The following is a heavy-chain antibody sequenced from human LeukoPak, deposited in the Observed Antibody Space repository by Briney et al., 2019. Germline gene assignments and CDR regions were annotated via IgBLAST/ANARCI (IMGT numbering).Heavy chain of an antibody. CDR1: GFTFSSYA. Sequence: GGSLRLSCAASGFTFSSYAMSWVRQAPGKGLEWVSAISGSGSSTYYADSVKGRFTISRDNSKNTLYLQMNSLRAEDTAVYYCAKRGSISARRSRENWFDPWGQGTLVTVSS. D-gene: IGHD6-6*01. CDR3: AKRGSISARRSRENWFDP. CDR2: ISGSGSST. V-gene: IGHV3-23*01. J-gene: IGHJ5*01.